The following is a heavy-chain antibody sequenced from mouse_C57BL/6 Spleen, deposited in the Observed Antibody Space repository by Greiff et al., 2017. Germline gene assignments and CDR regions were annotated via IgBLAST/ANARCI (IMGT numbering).Heavy chain of an antibody. CDR1: GYTLTEYT. D-gene: IGHD2-4*01. Sequence: QVQLKESGAELVKPGASVKLSCKASGYTLTEYTIHWVKQRSGQGLEWIGWFYPGSGSIKYNEKFKDKATLTADKSSSTVYMELIRLTSEDSAVYFCARHEGYDYGGYYYAMDYWGQGTSVTVSS. CDR2: FYPGSGSI. J-gene: IGHJ4*01. V-gene: IGHV1-62-2*01. CDR3: ARHEGYDYGGYYYAMDY.